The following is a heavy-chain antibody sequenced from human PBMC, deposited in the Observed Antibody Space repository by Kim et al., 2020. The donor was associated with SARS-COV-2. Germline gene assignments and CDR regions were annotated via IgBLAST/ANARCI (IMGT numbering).Heavy chain of an antibody. CDR3: ARESVRKGFDR. Sequence: GGSLRLSCAVSGFIVSRYTMHWVRQSPGKGLEYVSTITTTVGVTLYADSVRGRFSISRDDAKNTLLLQLGSLRGDDTAVYYCARESVRKGFDRWGQGTLV. J-gene: IGHJ3*02. V-gene: IGHV3-64*02. CDR2: ITTTVGVT. CDR1: GFIVSRYT.